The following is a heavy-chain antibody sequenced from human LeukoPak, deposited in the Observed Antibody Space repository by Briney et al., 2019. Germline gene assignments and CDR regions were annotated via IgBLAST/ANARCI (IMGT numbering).Heavy chain of an antibody. V-gene: IGHV3-30*03. CDR3: ARASCWNCYYMDV. CDR2: ISYDGTNK. CDR1: GFTFSNYW. D-gene: IGHD1-1*01. Sequence: GGSLRLSCAGSGFTFSNYWMHWVRQAPGKGLGWVALISYDGTNKYYADSVKGRFTISRDNSKNTLYLQMNSLTAEDTALYYCARASCWNCYYMDVWGKGTTVTVSS. J-gene: IGHJ6*03.